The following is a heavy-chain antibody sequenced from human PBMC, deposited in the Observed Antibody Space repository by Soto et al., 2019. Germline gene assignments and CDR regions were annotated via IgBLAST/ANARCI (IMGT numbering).Heavy chain of an antibody. CDR3: ARRYGWLYFDY. D-gene: IGHD6-19*01. Sequence: SETLSLTCTVSGGSVSSGSYYWSWIRQPPGKGLEWIGYIYYSGGTNYNPSLKSRVTISVDTSKNQFSLKLTSVTAADTALYYCARRYGWLYFDYWGQGSLVTVSS. V-gene: IGHV4-61*01. CDR2: IYYSGGT. CDR1: GGSVSSGSYY. J-gene: IGHJ4*02.